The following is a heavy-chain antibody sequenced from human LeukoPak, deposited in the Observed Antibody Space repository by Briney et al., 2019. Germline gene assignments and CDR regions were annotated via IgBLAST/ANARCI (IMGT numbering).Heavy chain of an antibody. V-gene: IGHV1-2*02. Sequence: GASVKVSCKASGYTFTGYYMHWVRQAPGQGLEWMGWINPNSGGTNYAQKFQGRVTMTRDTSISTAYMELSRLRSDDTAVYYCARLSHHSSGGYGGWFDPWGQGTLVTVSS. CDR2: INPNSGGT. J-gene: IGHJ5*02. CDR3: ARLSHHSSGGYGGWFDP. CDR1: GYTFTGYY. D-gene: IGHD6-19*01.